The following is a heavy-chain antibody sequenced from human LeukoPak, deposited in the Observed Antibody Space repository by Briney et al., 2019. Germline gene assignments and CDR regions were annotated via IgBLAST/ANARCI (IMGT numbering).Heavy chain of an antibody. V-gene: IGHV3-64*01. Sequence: GGSLRLSCAASGFTFSSYAMHWVRQAPGKGLEYVSAISSNGGSTYYANSVKGRFTISRDNSKNTLYLQMGSLRAEDMAVYYCARDGVVDTAMVSTLIPVGGFDYWGQGTLVTVSS. J-gene: IGHJ4*02. CDR3: ARDGVVDTAMVSTLIPVGGFDY. CDR1: GFTFSSYA. CDR2: ISSNGGST. D-gene: IGHD5-18*01.